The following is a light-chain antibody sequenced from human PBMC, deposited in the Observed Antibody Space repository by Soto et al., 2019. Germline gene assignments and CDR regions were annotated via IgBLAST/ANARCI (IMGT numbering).Light chain of an antibody. J-gene: IGKJ1*01. CDR3: QNFDSAPQT. CDR2: EAS. Sequence: DIRMTQSPSSVSSFVGDIFTITGGASQNIDKWIAWYQQKPGKAPKLLIYEASNLQSGVPSRFRGGGSGTEFTLTISSLQPEDVATYYCQNFDSAPQTFGQGTKVDIK. CDR1: QNIDKW. V-gene: IGKV1-27*01.